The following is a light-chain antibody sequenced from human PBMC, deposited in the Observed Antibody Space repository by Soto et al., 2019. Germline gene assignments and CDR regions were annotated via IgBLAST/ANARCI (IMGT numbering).Light chain of an antibody. CDR3: QQSYTTPIT. Sequence: DIQMTQSPSSLSASVGDRVTITCRASQSITTYLNWYQQKPGKAPKPLISFASSLQSGVPSRFSGSGSGTYFTLTISSLQPEDSATCYCQQSYTTPITFGQGTRLEIK. CDR2: FAS. J-gene: IGKJ5*01. CDR1: QSITTY. V-gene: IGKV1-39*01.